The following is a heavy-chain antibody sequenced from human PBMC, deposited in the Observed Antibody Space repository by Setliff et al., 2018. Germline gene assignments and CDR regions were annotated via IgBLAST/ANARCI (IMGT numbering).Heavy chain of an antibody. V-gene: IGHV1-2*04. CDR3: ARAAMGATPPYYYYGMDV. J-gene: IGHJ6*02. CDR1: GYTFTGYY. D-gene: IGHD1-26*01. Sequence: RASVKVSCKASGYTFTGYYMHWVRQAPGQGLEWMGWINPNSGGTNYAQKFQGWVTMTRDTSISTAYMELSRLRSDDTAVYYCARAAMGATPPYYYYGMDVWGQGITVTVSS. CDR2: INPNSGGT.